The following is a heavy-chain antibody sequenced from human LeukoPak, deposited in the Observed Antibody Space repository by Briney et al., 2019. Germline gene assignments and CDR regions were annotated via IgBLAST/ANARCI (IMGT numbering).Heavy chain of an antibody. CDR1: GYTFTSYA. CDR2: INAGNGNT. CDR3: ARGILGYCSSTSCYWGPRLHGQFDY. J-gene: IGHJ4*02. Sequence: ASVKVSCKASGYTFTSYAMHWVRQAPGQRLEWMGWINAGNGNTKYSQKFQDRVTITRDTSASTAYMELSSLRSEDTAVYYCARGILGYCSSTSCYWGPRLHGQFDYWGQGTLVTVSS. V-gene: IGHV1-3*01. D-gene: IGHD2-2*01.